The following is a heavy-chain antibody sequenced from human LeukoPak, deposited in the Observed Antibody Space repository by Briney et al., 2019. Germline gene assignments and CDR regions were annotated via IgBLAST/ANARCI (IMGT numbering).Heavy chain of an antibody. V-gene: IGHV1-8*01. D-gene: IGHD6-19*01. Sequence: ASVKVCCKASGYTFTSYDINWVRQATGQGVEWMGWMNPNSGNTGYAQKFQGRVTMTEDTSTDTAYMELSSLRSEDTAVYYCATDRASSGSFDYWGQGTLVTVSS. CDR1: GYTFTSYD. J-gene: IGHJ4*02. CDR3: ATDRASSGSFDY. CDR2: MNPNSGNT.